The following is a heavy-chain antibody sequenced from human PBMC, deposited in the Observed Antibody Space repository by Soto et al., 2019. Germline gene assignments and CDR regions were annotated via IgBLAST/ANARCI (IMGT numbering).Heavy chain of an antibody. CDR2: SKGGTT. CDR3: TTAGPNGIEVLHRGQAAFDS. Sequence: EVQLVESGGGLVKPGGSLRLSCAASGFTFANAWMNWVRQAPGRGLEWVGRSKGGTTEYAAPVEGRFSISRDDSRNTLYPQMNFLKTEDTAVYYCTTAGPNGIEVLHRGQAAFDSWGPGTLVTVSS. V-gene: IGHV3-15*07. J-gene: IGHJ3*02. CDR1: GFTFANAW. D-gene: IGHD1-1*01.